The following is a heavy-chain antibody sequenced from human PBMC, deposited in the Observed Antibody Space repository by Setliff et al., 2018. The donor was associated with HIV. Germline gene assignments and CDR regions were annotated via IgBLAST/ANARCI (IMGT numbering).Heavy chain of an antibody. J-gene: IGHJ6*03. CDR1: GFTFSDHY. D-gene: IGHD2-21*02. V-gene: IGHV3-72*01. CDR3: ARDPGLTASYYMDV. CDR2: SRNKPNSYTT. Sequence: GGSLRLSCAASGFTFSDHYMDWVRQAPGKGLEWVGRSRNKPNSYTTEYAASVKGRFTISRDDSKNSLYLQMNSLKTEDTAVYYCARDPGLTASYYMDVWGKGTTVTVSS.